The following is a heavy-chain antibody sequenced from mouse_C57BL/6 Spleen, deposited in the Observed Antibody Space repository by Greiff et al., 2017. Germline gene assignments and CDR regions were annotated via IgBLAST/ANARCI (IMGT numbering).Heavy chain of an antibody. V-gene: IGHV1-42*01. J-gene: IGHJ2*01. Sequence: VQLQQSGPELVKPGASVKISCKASGYSFTGYYMNWVKQSPEKSLEWIGEINPSTGGTTYNQKFKAKATLTVDKSSSTAYMQLKSLTSEDSAVYYCARGGGSSPVYFDYWGQGTTLTVSS. CDR1: GYSFTGYY. CDR3: ARGGGSSPVYFDY. CDR2: INPSTGGT. D-gene: IGHD1-1*01.